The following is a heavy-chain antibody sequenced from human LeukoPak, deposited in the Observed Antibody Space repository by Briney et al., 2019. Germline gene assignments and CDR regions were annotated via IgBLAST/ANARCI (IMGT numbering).Heavy chain of an antibody. CDR2: ISSSSSYI. CDR1: GFTFSIYS. V-gene: IGHV3-21*01. J-gene: IGHJ4*02. Sequence: GGSLRLSCAASGFTFSIYSMNWVRQAPGKGLEWVSSISSSSSYIYYADSVKGRFTISRDNAKNSLYLQMNSLRAEDTAVYYCASPGWFGELSFDYWGQGTLVTVSS. CDR3: ASPGWFGELSFDY. D-gene: IGHD3-10*01.